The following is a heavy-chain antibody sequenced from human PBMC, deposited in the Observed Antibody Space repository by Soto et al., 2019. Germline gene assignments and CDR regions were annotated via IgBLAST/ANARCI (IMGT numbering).Heavy chain of an antibody. CDR1: GFSLSTSGVG. D-gene: IGHD2-15*01. CDR3: AHRRCDSSCFWDVGFFDF. J-gene: IGHJ4*02. Sequence: QITLKESGPTLVKPTQTLTLTCTFSGFSLSTSGVGVGWIRQPPGKALKCLALIYWDDDKRYSPSLKSRLSLTKDTCNNQVVLNMTNMDPVDSVTYFCAHRRCDSSCFWDVGFFDFWGQGALVTVSS. CDR2: IYWDDDK. V-gene: IGHV2-5*02.